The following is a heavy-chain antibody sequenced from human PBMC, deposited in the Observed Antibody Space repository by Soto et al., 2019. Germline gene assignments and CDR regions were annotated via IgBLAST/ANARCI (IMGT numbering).Heavy chain of an antibody. CDR2: INHAGGT. D-gene: IGHD6-13*01. CDR3: ARVNWSTGWYGSFDY. J-gene: IGHJ4*02. V-gene: IGHV4-34*01. Sequence: QVQLQQWGAGLLKPSETLSLSCAVYGGSFGDYYWGWIRQTPGKGLEWIGEINHAGGTSYNPSLKGRVRIAVDASKKPFSLNLTSVTAADTAVYYCARVNWSTGWYGSFDYWGQGTLVTVSS. CDR1: GGSFGDYY.